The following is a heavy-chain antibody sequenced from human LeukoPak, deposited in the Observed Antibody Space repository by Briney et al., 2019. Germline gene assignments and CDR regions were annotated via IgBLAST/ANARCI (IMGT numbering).Heavy chain of an antibody. V-gene: IGHV1-69*13. CDR2: IIPIFGTA. CDR3: ARDQDGYNYDY. D-gene: IGHD5-24*01. J-gene: IGHJ4*02. Sequence: GASVKVSCKASGYTFTSYGISWVRQAPGQGLEWMGGIIPIFGTANYAQKFQGRVTITADESTSTAYMELSSLRSEDTAVYYCARDQDGYNYDYWGQGTLVTVSS. CDR1: GYTFTSYG.